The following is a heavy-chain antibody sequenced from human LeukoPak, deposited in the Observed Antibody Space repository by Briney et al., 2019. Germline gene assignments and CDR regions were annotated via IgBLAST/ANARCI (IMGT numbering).Heavy chain of an antibody. CDR2: ISAYNGNT. Sequence: ASVKVSCKASGYTFTSYYMHWVRQAPGQGLEWMGWISAYNGNTNYAQKLQGRVTMTTDTSTSTAYMELRSLRSDDTAVYYCARADYSFLARHWGQGTLVTVSS. J-gene: IGHJ4*02. CDR3: ARADYSFLARH. CDR1: GYTFTSYY. V-gene: IGHV1-18*04. D-gene: IGHD4-11*01.